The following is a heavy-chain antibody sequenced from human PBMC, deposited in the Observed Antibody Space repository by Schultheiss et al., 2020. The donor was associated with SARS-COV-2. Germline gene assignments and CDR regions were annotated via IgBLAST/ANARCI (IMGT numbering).Heavy chain of an antibody. Sequence: GGSLRLSCAASGFTVSSNYMSWVRQAPGKGLEWVAVISYDGSNKYYADSVKGRFTISRDNSQNTLYLQMNSLRADDTAVYYCARGPPYSSGAADYWGQGTLVTVSS. D-gene: IGHD6-19*01. CDR2: ISYDGSNK. CDR1: GFTVSSNY. J-gene: IGHJ4*02. V-gene: IGHV3-30*03. CDR3: ARGPPYSSGAADY.